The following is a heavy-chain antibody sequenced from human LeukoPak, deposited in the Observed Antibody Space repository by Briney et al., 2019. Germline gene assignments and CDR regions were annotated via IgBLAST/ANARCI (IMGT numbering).Heavy chain of an antibody. CDR2: ISYDGSNK. Sequence: GGSLRLSCAASGFTFSSYEMNWVRQAPGKGLEWVAVISYDGSNKYYADSVKGRFTISRDNSKNTLYLQMNSLRAEDTAVYYCARGAGDILTGYYPYYFDYWGQGTLVTVSS. J-gene: IGHJ4*02. CDR1: GFTFSSYE. CDR3: ARGAGDILTGYYPYYFDY. V-gene: IGHV3-30*04. D-gene: IGHD3-9*01.